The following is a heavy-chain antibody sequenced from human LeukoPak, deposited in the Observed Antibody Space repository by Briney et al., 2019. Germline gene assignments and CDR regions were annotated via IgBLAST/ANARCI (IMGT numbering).Heavy chain of an antibody. Sequence: PGGSLRLSCAASGFTSSSYAMSWVRQAPGKGLEWVSAISGSGGSTYYADSVKGRFTISRDNSKNTLYLQMNSLRAEDTAVYYCAKSVFPAVTTRGNFDYWGQGTLVTVSS. V-gene: IGHV3-23*01. CDR2: ISGSGGST. D-gene: IGHD4-17*01. J-gene: IGHJ4*02. CDR3: AKSVFPAVTTRGNFDY. CDR1: GFTSSSYA.